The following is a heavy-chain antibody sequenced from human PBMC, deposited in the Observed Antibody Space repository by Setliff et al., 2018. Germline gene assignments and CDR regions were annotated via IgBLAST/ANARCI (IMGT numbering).Heavy chain of an antibody. CDR2: FHTGGAT. V-gene: IGHV4-61*09. J-gene: IGHJ4*02. D-gene: IGHD3-10*01. CDR3: ARESTTIGEFPLYYFDK. CDR1: GGSISSGGFY. Sequence: SETLSLTCSVSGGSISSGGFYWSWIRQSAGRGLEWIGHFHTGGATDYNLSLKSRVTISLDSSKNQFSLRLSSVTAADAAVYFCARESTTIGEFPLYYFDKWGQGIPVTVSS.